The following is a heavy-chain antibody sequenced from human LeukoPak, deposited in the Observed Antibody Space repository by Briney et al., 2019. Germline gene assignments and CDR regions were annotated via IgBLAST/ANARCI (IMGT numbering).Heavy chain of an antibody. Sequence: ASVKVSCKASGYTFTSYYMHWVRQAPGQGLEWMGIINPSGGSTSYAQKFQGRVTMTRDMSTSTVYMELSSLRSGDTAVYYCARGGIVVVPAAILGYWGQGTLVTVSS. D-gene: IGHD2-2*02. CDR3: ARGGIVVVPAAILGY. CDR2: INPSGGST. V-gene: IGHV1-46*01. CDR1: GYTFTSYY. J-gene: IGHJ4*02.